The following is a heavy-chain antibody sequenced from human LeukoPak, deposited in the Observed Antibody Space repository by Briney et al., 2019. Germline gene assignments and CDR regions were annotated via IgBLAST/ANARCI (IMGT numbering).Heavy chain of an antibody. V-gene: IGHV1-69*02. CDR3: ARWSWAGQAPPGTIFGVVFDY. D-gene: IGHD3-3*01. CDR1: GGTFSSYT. CDR2: IIPILGIA. Sequence: SVKVSCKASGGTFSSYTISRVRQAPGQGLEWMGRIIPILGIANYAQKFQGRVPITVDKSTSTAYMELSSLRSGDTDVYYFARWSWAGQAPPGTIFGVVFDYWGQGTLVTVSS. J-gene: IGHJ4*02.